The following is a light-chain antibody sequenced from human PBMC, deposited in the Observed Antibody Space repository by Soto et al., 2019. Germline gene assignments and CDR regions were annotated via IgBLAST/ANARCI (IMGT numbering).Light chain of an antibody. V-gene: IGLV2-8*01. CDR3: KSYTGINNWV. CDR1: SSDVGGYNY. CDR2: EVN. Sequence: SVLTQPPSASGSPGQSVTISCTGTSSDVGGYNYVSWYQQHPGKAPKVMIYEVNKRPSGVPDRFSGSKSGNTASLTISGVQAEDEADYYCKSYTGINNWVFGGGTELTVL. J-gene: IGLJ3*02.